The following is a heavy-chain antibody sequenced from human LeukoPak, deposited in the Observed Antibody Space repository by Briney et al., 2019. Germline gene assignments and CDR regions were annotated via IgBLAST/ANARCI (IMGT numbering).Heavy chain of an antibody. CDR2: IGGDGNTK. V-gene: IGHV3-33*08. J-gene: IGHJ4*02. D-gene: IGHD6-13*01. CDR3: ARAFHSAEAGGDY. CDR1: GFSFNTYG. Sequence: GRSLTLSCAASGFSFNTYGMHWVRQAPGKALEWVAVIGGDGNTKFYADSVKGRFTLSRDNSANTMYLQMNSLRAEDTAVYYCARAFHSAEAGGDYWGQGTLVTVSS.